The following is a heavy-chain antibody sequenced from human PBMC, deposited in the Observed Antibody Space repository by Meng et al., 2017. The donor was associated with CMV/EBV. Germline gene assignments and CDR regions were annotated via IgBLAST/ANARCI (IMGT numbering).Heavy chain of an antibody. Sequence: QVPLREAGPGLMKPFQALSLTCTVSGGSISSGDYYWSWIRQPPGKGLEWIGYIYYSGSTYYNPSLKSRVTISVDTSKNQFSLKLSSVTAADTAVYYCAREGDNPFDYWGQGTLVTVSS. V-gene: IGHV4-30-4*08. D-gene: IGHD2-21*02. J-gene: IGHJ4*02. CDR2: IYYSGST. CDR1: GGSISSGDYY. CDR3: AREGDNPFDY.